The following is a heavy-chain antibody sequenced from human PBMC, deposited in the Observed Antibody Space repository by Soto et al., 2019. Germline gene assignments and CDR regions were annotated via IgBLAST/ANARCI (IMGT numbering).Heavy chain of an antibody. CDR2: IIPIFGTA. CDR3: ARDYYDYLGHDKYYHYRLYV. V-gene: IGHV1-69*06. Sequence: SVKVSCKASGGTFSSYAISWVRQAPGQGLEWMGGIIPIFGTANHAQNFQGRVTITADKSTSTAYMELTSLTSEDTAVYFCARDYYDYLGHDKYYHYRLYVWGQGTTVTVSS. D-gene: IGHD3-22*01. J-gene: IGHJ6*02. CDR1: GGTFSSYA.